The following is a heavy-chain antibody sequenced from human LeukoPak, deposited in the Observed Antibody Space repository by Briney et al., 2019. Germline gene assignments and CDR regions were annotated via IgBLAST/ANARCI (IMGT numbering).Heavy chain of an antibody. CDR2: ISSSGTTR. D-gene: IGHD2-2*02. V-gene: IGHV3-11*01. CDR1: GFTFSDYY. CDR3: ARAVRGPGSILWFDP. J-gene: IGHJ5*02. Sequence: GGSLRLSCAASGFTFSDYYMSWIRQAPGKGLEWVSYISSSGTTRYYADSVKGRFTISRDNAKNSVYLQINSMRAEDTAVYYCARAVRGPGSILWFDPWGQGTLVTVSS.